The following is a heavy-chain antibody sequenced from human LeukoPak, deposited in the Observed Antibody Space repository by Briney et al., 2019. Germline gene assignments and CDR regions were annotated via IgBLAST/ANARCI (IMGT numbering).Heavy chain of an antibody. D-gene: IGHD1-26*01. CDR3: AREGGSYYFDY. CDR2: IKQDGSEK. Sequence: PGGSLRLSCAASGFTFSSYWMSWVRQAPGKGLEWVANIKQDGSEKYYVDSVKGRFTISRDNAKNSLYLKMNSLRAEDTAVYYCAREGGSYYFDYWGQGTLVTVSS. CDR1: GFTFSSYW. J-gene: IGHJ4*02. V-gene: IGHV3-7*01.